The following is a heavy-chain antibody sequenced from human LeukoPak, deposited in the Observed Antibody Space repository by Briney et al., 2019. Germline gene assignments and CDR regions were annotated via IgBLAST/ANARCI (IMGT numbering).Heavy chain of an antibody. Sequence: PSETLSLTCTVSGGSISSYYWSWIRQAPGKGLEWIAYIYYSGSTNYNPSLKSRVTISVDTSKNQFSLKLSSVTAADTAVYYCARSGTVTTFYSYYYMDVWGKGTTVTVSS. D-gene: IGHD4-17*01. J-gene: IGHJ6*03. CDR3: ARSGTVTTFYSYYYMDV. V-gene: IGHV4-59*08. CDR2: IYYSGST. CDR1: GGSISSYY.